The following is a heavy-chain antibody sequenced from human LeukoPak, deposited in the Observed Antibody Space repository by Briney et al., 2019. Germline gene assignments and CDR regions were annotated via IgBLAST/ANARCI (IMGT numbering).Heavy chain of an antibody. J-gene: IGHJ5*02. CDR2: ISAYNGNT. Sequence: WASVKVSCKASGYTFTSYSINWVRQAPGQGLEWMAWISAYNGNTNYAQKLQGRVTMTTDTSTSTAYMELRSLRSDDTAVYYCARESSLNWFDPWGQGTLVTVSS. D-gene: IGHD3-16*02. CDR3: ARESSLNWFDP. CDR1: GYTFTSYS. V-gene: IGHV1-18*01.